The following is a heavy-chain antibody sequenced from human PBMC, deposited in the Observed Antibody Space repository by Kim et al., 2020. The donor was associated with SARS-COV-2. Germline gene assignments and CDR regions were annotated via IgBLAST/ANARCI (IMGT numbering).Heavy chain of an antibody. CDR2: INHSGST. CDR1: GGSFSGYY. Sequence: SETLSLTCAVYGGSFSGYYWSWIRQPPGKGLEWIGEINHSGSTNYNPSLKSRVTISVDTSKNKFSLKLSSVTAADTAVYYCARLRGSSWYRLDYWGQGTLGTVSS. D-gene: IGHD6-13*01. CDR3: ARLRGSSWYRLDY. V-gene: IGHV4-34*01. J-gene: IGHJ4*02.